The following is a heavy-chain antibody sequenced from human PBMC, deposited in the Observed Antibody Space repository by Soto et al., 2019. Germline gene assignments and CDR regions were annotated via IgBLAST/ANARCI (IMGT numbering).Heavy chain of an antibody. Sequence: GGSLRLSCAASGFTFSSYVMSWVRQAPGKGLEWVSVISGSGDITYYADSVKGRFTISRDNSKNTLYLQMNSLRAEDTAVYYCARDQPSYGMDVWGQGTTVTVSS. CDR3: ARDQPSYGMDV. CDR1: GFTFSSYV. J-gene: IGHJ6*02. CDR2: ISGSGDIT. V-gene: IGHV3-23*01.